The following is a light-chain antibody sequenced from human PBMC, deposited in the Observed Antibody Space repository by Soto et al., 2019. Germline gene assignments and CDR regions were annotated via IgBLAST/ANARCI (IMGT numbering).Light chain of an antibody. CDR2: EVL. CDR1: SSDIGGYNY. J-gene: IGLJ3*02. Sequence: QSALTQPASVSGSPGQSITISCIGTSSDIGGYNYVSWYQQHPGKAPKLMIFEVLKRPSGVSHRFSGSKSANTASLTISGLQAEDEADYYCCSYTGANTWVFGGGTKLTVL. CDR3: CSYTGANTWV. V-gene: IGLV2-14*01.